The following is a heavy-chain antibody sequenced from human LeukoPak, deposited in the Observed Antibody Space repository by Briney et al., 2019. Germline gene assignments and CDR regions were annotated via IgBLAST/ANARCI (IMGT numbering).Heavy chain of an antibody. V-gene: IGHV1-2*02. CDR3: GREAVPAAIRAFDI. D-gene: IGHD2-2*01. J-gene: IGHJ3*02. Sequence: GASVKVSCKASGYTFTYYYMHWVRQAPGQGLEWVGWINPNSGGTNYSQKFQGRVIMTRDTSINTAYMELSRLRSDDTAVYYCGREAVPAAIRAFDIWGQGTMVTVSS. CDR2: INPNSGGT. CDR1: GYTFTYYY.